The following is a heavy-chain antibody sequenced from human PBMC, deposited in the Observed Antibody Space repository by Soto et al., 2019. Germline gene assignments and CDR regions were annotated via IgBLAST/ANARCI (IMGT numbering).Heavy chain of an antibody. Sequence: QVQLQESGPGLVKPSETLSLTCTVSGGSITNYYCSWFRQPPGKGLEWIGYIQYNGYSAYNLSLKGRVPMSIDTFQPPFSLMVESVTAKDPAVYYWASPGFGPLHGLVDVWGQGTTVIVSS. J-gene: IGHJ6*02. V-gene: IGHV4-59*08. CDR2: IQYNGYS. D-gene: IGHD3-10*01. CDR1: GGSITNYY. CDR3: ASPGFGPLHGLVDV.